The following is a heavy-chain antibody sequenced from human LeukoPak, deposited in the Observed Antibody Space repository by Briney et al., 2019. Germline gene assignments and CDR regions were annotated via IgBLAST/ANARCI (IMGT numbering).Heavy chain of an antibody. J-gene: IGHJ5*02. V-gene: IGHV1-8*01. CDR3: ARGHRKVVVPAPLYWFDP. D-gene: IGHD2-2*01. CDR1: GYTFTSYD. Sequence: ASVKVSCKASGYTFTSYDINWVRQATGQGLEWMGWMNPNSGNTGYAQKFQGRVTMTRNTSISTAYMELSSLRSEDTAVYYCARGHRKVVVPAPLYWFDPWGQGTPVTVSS. CDR2: MNPNSGNT.